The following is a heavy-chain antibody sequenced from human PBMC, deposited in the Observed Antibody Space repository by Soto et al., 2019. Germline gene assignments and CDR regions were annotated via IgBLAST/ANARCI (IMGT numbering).Heavy chain of an antibody. D-gene: IGHD3-22*01. Sequence: GGSLRLSCAASGFTFSSYSMNWVRQAPGKGLEWVSSISSSSSYIYYADSVKGRFTISRDNAKNSLYLQMNSLRAEDTGVYYCARSTALYYYDSSGPNWFDPWGQGTLVTVSS. CDR2: ISSSSSYI. V-gene: IGHV3-21*01. CDR3: ARSTALYYYDSSGPNWFDP. CDR1: GFTFSSYS. J-gene: IGHJ5*02.